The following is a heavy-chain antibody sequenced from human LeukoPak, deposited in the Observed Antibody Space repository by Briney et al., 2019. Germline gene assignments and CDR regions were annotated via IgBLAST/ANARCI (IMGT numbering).Heavy chain of an antibody. J-gene: IGHJ3*02. Sequence: SETLFLTRTVSGGSVSSGSYYWSWIRQPPGKGLEWIGYIHYSGSTNYNPSLKSRVTISVDTSKNQFSLKLSSVTAADTAVYYCARSGLAAAGTFAFDIWGQGTMVTVSS. V-gene: IGHV4-61*01. CDR3: ARSGLAAAGTFAFDI. D-gene: IGHD6-13*01. CDR1: GGSVSSGSYY. CDR2: IHYSGST.